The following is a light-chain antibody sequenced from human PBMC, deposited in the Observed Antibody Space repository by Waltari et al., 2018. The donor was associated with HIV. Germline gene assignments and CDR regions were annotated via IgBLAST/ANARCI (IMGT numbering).Light chain of an antibody. CDR3: AAWDDSLKGV. CDR1: SSNIGSNP. V-gene: IGLV1-44*01. Sequence: QSVLTQPPSASGTPGQRVTIPCSGSSSNIGSNPVKWYQQLPGTAPKLLMYSNNQRPSGVPDRFSSSKSGTSASLVISGLQSEDEGDYYCAAWDDSLKGVFGGGTKLTVL. CDR2: SNN. J-gene: IGLJ3*02.